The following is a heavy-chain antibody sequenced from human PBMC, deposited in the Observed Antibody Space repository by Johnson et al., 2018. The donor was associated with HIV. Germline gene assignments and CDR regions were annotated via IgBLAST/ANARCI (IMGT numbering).Heavy chain of an antibody. CDR3: TTDRYAFDI. CDR1: GFTFSDVW. CDR2: IKRQIDGGTT. D-gene: IGHD1-1*01. J-gene: IGHJ3*02. V-gene: IGHV3-15*01. Sequence: VQLVESGGGLKQPGGSLRLSCAASGFTFSDVWMTWVRQAPGRGLEWVGRIKRQIDGGTTDYAAPVKGRFTISRDDSKNTLYLQMNSLKTEDTALYYCTTDRYAFDIWGQGTLVTVSS.